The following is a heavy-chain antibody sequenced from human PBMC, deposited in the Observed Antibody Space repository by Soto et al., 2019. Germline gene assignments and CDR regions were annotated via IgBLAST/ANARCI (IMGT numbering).Heavy chain of an antibody. D-gene: IGHD5-12*01. J-gene: IGHJ4*02. CDR1: GSTFTDYY. Sequence: QVQLVQSGAEVKKPGASVKVSCKASGSTFTDYYIHWVRQAPGQGPEWLGWTNTNTGGTNYAQKFKGRVTVTRDTSTNTAYMDLYRLTSDDTAVYYCVRDRVPTAPEFDYWGQGTLITVSS. V-gene: IGHV1-2*02. CDR3: VRDRVPTAPEFDY. CDR2: TNTNTGGT.